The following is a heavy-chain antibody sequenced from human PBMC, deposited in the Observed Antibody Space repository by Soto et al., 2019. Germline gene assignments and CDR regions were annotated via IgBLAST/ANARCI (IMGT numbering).Heavy chain of an antibody. D-gene: IGHD3-10*01. CDR3: ARDVYGSGNYYTGPSAFDI. J-gene: IGHJ3*02. CDR1: GGTLSDHG. CDR2: TIPVFNTA. V-gene: IGHV1-69*06. Sequence: QVQLEQSGAEVKKPGSSVKISCKASGGTLSDHGVSWLRQAPGQGLEWVGGTIPVFNTAKYAPKFQGRVTIAADKTTSIAYMELGSLRSDDPAFYYSARDVYGSGNYYTGPSAFDIWGQGTLVIVSS.